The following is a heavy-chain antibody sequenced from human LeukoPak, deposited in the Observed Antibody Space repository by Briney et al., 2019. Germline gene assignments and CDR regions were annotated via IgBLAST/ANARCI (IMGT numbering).Heavy chain of an antibody. Sequence: ASVKVSCKASGYTFTGYYMHWVRQAPGQGLEWMGWINPNSGGTNYAQKFQGRVTMTRDTSISTAYMELRSLRSDDTAVYYCASGSSWYLYYFDYWGQGTLVTVPS. CDR1: GYTFTGYY. J-gene: IGHJ4*02. D-gene: IGHD6-13*01. CDR3: ASGSSWYLYYFDY. CDR2: INPNSGGT. V-gene: IGHV1-2*02.